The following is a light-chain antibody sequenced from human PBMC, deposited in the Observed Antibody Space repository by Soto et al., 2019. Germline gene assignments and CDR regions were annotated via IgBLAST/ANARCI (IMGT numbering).Light chain of an antibody. CDR2: DDS. J-gene: IGLJ2*01. V-gene: IGLV3-21*02. CDR1: NIGSKS. Sequence: SYELTQPPSVSVAPGQTARITCGGNNIGSKSVHWYQQKPGQAPVLVVHDDSDRPSGISERFSGSNSGNTATLTISRVEAGDEADYYCQVWDSSSDHVVFGGGTKVTVL. CDR3: QVWDSSSDHVV.